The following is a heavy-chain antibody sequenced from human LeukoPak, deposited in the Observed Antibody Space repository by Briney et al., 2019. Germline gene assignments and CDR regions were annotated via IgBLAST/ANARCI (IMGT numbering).Heavy chain of an antibody. D-gene: IGHD3-10*01. V-gene: IGHV3-23*01. CDR2: ISGNGGRT. J-gene: IGHJ6*03. CDR3: AKVMKGSERLTMVRGVIIKTAGLYYMDV. Sequence: PGGSLRLSCAASGFTFSSYTMGWVRQAPGKGLEWVSDISGNGGRTYYADSVKGRFTISRDNSKNTVYLQMNSLRAEDTAVYYCAKVMKGSERLTMVRGVIIKTAGLYYMDVWGKGTTVTVSS. CDR1: GFTFSSYT.